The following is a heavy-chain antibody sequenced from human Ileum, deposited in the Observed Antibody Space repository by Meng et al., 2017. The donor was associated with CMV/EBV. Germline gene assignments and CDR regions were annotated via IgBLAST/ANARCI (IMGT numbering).Heavy chain of an antibody. CDR3: ARVGAGRIGVMPDY. CDR1: DGSISSNKNY. V-gene: IGHV4-39*07. CDR2: IYYTGKT. Sequence: REVGPGWGKGADTLSLPCTVFDGSISSNKNYWGWIRQPPGKGLDGIGSIYYTGKTFYNPSLKSRVTISIDTSKNQFSLKMNSVTAADTAVYYCARVGAGRIGVMPDYWGQGTLVTVSS. D-gene: IGHD3-16*01. J-gene: IGHJ4*02.